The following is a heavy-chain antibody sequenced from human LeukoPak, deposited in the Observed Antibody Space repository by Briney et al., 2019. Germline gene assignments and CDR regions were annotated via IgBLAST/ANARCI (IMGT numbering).Heavy chain of an antibody. V-gene: IGHV1-18*01. D-gene: IGHD4-23*01. CDR1: GYTFTSYG. CDR3: ARDRHLTPIDY. CDR2: ISAYNGNT. Sequence: ASVEVSCKASGYTFTSYGISWVRQAPGQGLEWMGWISAYNGNTNYAQKLQGRVTTTTDTSTSTAYMKLRGLRSDDTAVYYCARDRHLTPIDYWGQGTLVTVSS. J-gene: IGHJ4*02.